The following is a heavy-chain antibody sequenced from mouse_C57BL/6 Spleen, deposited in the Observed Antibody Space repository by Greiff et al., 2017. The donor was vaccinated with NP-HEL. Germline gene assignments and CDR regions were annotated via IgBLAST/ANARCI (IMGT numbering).Heavy chain of an antibody. CDR3: ASSQTGTGYYFDY. CDR2: IYPGDGDT. D-gene: IGHD4-1*01. Sequence: VQLQQSGPELVKPGASVKISCKASGYAFSSSWMNWVKQRPGKGLEWIGRIYPGDGDTNYNGKFKGKATLTADKSSSTAYMQLSSLTSEDSAVYFCASSQTGTGYYFDYWGQGTTLTVSS. J-gene: IGHJ2*01. V-gene: IGHV1-82*01. CDR1: GYAFSSSW.